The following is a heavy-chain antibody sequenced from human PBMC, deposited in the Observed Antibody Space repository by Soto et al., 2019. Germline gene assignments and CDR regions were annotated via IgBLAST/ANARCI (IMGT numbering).Heavy chain of an antibody. D-gene: IGHD3-10*01. CDR1: GFTFSSYD. Sequence: GGSLRLSCAASGFTFSSYDMHWVRQATGKGLEWVSSIGTAGDTYDPGSLKGRFTTSRENAKNSLYLQMNSLRAGDTAVYYCARSGEGFFMDVWGKGTTVTVSS. V-gene: IGHV3-13*01. CDR3: ARSGEGFFMDV. J-gene: IGHJ6*04. CDR2: IGTAGDT.